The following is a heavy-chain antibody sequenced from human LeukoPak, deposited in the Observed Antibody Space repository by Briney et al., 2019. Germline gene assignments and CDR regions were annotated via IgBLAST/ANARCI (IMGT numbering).Heavy chain of an antibody. CDR1: GGTFSSYA. CDR2: IIPIFGTA. J-gene: IGHJ4*02. V-gene: IGHV1-69*13. D-gene: IGHD3-3*01. CDR3: ARGGGGDFWSGYYPFDY. Sequence: ASVKVSCKASGGTFSSYAISWVRQAPGQGLEWMGGIIPIFGTANYAQKFQGRVTITADESTSTAYMELSSLRSEDTAVYYCARGGGGDFWSGYYPFDYWGQGTLVIVSS.